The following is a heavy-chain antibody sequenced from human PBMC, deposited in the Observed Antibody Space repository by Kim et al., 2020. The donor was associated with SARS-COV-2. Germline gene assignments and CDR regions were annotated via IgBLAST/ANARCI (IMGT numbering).Heavy chain of an antibody. J-gene: IGHJ4*02. D-gene: IGHD3-10*01. CDR1: GFTVSSNY. CDR2: IYSGGST. Sequence: GGSLRLSCAASGFTVSSNYMSWVRQAPGKGLEWVSVIYSGGSTYYADSVKGRFTISRDNYKNTLYLQMNSLRAEDTAVYYCARGLLPPITMVRGVITPLFDYWGQGTLVTVSS. V-gene: IGHV3-53*01. CDR3: ARGLLPPITMVRGVITPLFDY.